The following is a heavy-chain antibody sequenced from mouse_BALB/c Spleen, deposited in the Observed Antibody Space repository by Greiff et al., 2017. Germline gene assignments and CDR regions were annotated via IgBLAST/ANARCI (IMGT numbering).Heavy chain of an antibody. V-gene: IGHV14-1*02. CDR3: ARSYGNYVGYYAMDY. CDR2: IDPENGNT. Sequence: EVQRVESGAELVRPGALVKLSCKASGFNIKDYYMHWVKQRPEQGLEWIGWIDPENGNTIYDPKFQGKASITADTSSNTAYLQLSSLTSEDTAVYYCARSYGNYVGYYAMDYWGQGTSVTVSS. J-gene: IGHJ4*01. CDR1: GFNIKDYY. D-gene: IGHD2-1*01.